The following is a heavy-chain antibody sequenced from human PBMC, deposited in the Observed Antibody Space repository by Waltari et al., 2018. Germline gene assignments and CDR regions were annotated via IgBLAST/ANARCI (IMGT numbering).Heavy chain of an antibody. Sequence: QVQLVESGGGVVQPGRSLRLSCAASGFTFSSYGMHWVRQAPGKGLEWVAVIWYDGSNKYYADSVKGRFTISRDNSKNTLYLQMNSLRAEDTAMYYCARDLNSYGSGSYYPDYWGQGTLVTVSS. J-gene: IGHJ4*02. CDR2: IWYDGSNK. CDR1: GFTFSSYG. V-gene: IGHV3-33*01. CDR3: ARDLNSYGSGSYYPDY. D-gene: IGHD3-10*01.